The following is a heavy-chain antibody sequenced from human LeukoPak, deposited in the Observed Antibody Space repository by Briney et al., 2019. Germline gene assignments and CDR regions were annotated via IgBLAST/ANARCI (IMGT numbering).Heavy chain of an antibody. J-gene: IGHJ4*02. CDR3: ASNYYGSGSLDY. CDR1: GGSISSYY. V-gene: IGHV4-59*08. D-gene: IGHD3-10*01. Sequence: SETLSLTCTVSGGSISSYYWSWIRQPPGKGLEWIGYIYYSGSTNYNPSLKSRVTISVDTSKSQFSLELSSVTAADTAVYYCASNYYGSGSLDYWGQGTLVTVSS. CDR2: IYYSGST.